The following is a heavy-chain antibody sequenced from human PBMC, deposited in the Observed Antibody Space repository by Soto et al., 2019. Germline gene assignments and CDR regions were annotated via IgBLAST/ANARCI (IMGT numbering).Heavy chain of an antibody. D-gene: IGHD6-13*01. CDR2: ISGSGGST. V-gene: IGHV3-23*01. CDR3: AKSMGIAAAGHYYYYYMDV. Sequence: GGSLRLSCAASGFTFSSYAMSWVRQAPGKGLEWVSAISGSGGSTYYADSVKGRFTISRDNSKNTLYLQMNSLRAEDTAVYYCAKSMGIAAAGHYYYYYMDVWGKGTTVTVSS. J-gene: IGHJ6*03. CDR1: GFTFSSYA.